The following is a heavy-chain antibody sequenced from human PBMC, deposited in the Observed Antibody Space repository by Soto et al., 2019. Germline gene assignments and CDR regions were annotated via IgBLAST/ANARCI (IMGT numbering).Heavy chain of an antibody. CDR1: GFTFTSYA. CDR2: ISGTGYNT. CDR3: AKAWVSSSWSPTYFDY. V-gene: IGHV3-23*01. D-gene: IGHD6-13*01. J-gene: IGHJ4*02. Sequence: EVQLLESGGGLVQPGGSLRLSCAASGFTFTSYAMNWVRLAPGKGLEWVSAISGTGYNTYYADSVKGRFTISRDNTKNTLYRQMNSLRAEDTAFYYCAKAWVSSSWSPTYFDYWGQGTLVTVSS.